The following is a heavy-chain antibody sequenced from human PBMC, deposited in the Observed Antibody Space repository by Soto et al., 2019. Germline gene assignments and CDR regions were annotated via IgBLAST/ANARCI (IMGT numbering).Heavy chain of an antibody. J-gene: IGHJ5*02. CDR2: IYYSGST. CDR3: ARSLRRYWFDP. CDR1: GGSISSYY. D-gene: IGHD3-10*01. V-gene: IGHV4-59*01. Sequence: PSETLSLTCTVSGGSISSYYWSWIRQPPGKGLEWIGYIYYSGSTNYNPSLKSRVTISVDTSKNQFSLKLSSVTAADTAVYYCARSLRRYWFDPWGQGTLVTVSS.